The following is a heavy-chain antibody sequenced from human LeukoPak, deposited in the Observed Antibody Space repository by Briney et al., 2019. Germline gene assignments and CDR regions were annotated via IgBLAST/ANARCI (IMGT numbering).Heavy chain of an antibody. J-gene: IGHJ4*02. Sequence: GGSLRLSCAASGFTFSSYGMHWVRQAPGKGLEWVAVISYDGSNKYYADSVKGRFTISRDNSKNTLYLQMNSLRAEDTAVYYCAKEGGDISQIWFREFHFDYWGQGTLVTVSS. CDR2: ISYDGSNK. D-gene: IGHD3-10*01. CDR1: GFTFSSYG. CDR3: AKEGGDISQIWFREFHFDY. V-gene: IGHV3-30*18.